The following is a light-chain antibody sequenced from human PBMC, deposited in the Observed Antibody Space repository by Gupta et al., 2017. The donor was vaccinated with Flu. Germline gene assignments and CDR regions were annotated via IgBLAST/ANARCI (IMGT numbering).Light chain of an antibody. J-gene: IGKJ1*01. CDR3: QQYGNSPRT. V-gene: IGKV3-20*01. CDR1: QSVSNNY. Sequence: EVVLTQSPGTLSLSPGERATLSCRASQSVSNNYLAWYQQKPGQAPRLLIHGASTRATGIPDRFSGSGSGTDFTLTVSGLEPEDFAVYFCQQYGNSPRTFGQGTKVEIK. CDR2: GAS.